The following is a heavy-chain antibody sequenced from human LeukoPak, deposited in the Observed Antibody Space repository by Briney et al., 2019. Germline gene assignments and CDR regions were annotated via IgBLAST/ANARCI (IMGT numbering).Heavy chain of an antibody. D-gene: IGHD1-26*01. CDR2: ITASGTAM. CDR1: GVTFSSYS. Sequence: PGGSLRLSCAASGVTFSSYSMNWVRQAPGKGLEWVSHITASGTAMFYADSVKGRFTISRDNANNSLYLQMNSLRDEDTAVYYCASSGSYRFDYWGQGTLVTVSS. CDR3: ASSGSYRFDY. J-gene: IGHJ4*02. V-gene: IGHV3-48*02.